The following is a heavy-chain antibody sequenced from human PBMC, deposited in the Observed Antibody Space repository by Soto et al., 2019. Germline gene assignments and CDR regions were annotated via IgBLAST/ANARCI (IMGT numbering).Heavy chain of an antibody. D-gene: IGHD6-19*01. CDR2: VNPTRST. CDR1: GGSLSGYY. V-gene: IGHV4-34*01. J-gene: IGHJ3*02. CDR3: ARSGEQWLVDDFDI. Sequence: SETLSRPFAVCGGSLSGYYWSWIRQSTGKGLEWFGEVNPTRSTKYNPSLKSRVTISVDTSKNQFSLNLNSVTAADTALYYCARSGEQWLVDDFDIWGQGTMVTVSS.